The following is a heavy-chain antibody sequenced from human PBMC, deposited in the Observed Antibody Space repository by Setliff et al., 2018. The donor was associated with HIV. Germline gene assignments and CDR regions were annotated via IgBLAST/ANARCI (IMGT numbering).Heavy chain of an antibody. D-gene: IGHD1-20*01. CDR1: GYSISSGYY. J-gene: IGHJ6*02. V-gene: IGHV4-38-2*02. Sequence: SETLSLTCTVSGYSISSGYYWGWIRQPPGKGLEWIGNIYHSGSTYYNAALRSRVTISADTSKNQFSLKLNSVTAADTAVYYCARHDASYYKWNDEVIWNHYGLDVWGQGTTVTVSS. CDR2: IYHSGST. CDR3: ARHDASYYKWNDEVIWNHYGLDV.